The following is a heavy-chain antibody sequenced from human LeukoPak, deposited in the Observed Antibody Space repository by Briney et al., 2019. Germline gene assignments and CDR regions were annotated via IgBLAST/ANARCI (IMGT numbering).Heavy chain of an antibody. CDR3: ASEYCSGGSCYAVDY. J-gene: IGHJ4*02. CDR2: ISSSGSTI. D-gene: IGHD2-15*01. Sequence: TGGSLRLSCAASGFTFSSYEMNLVRQAPGKGLEWVSYISSSGSTIYYADSVKGRFTISRDNAKNSLYLQMNSLRAEDTAVYYCASEYCSGGSCYAVDYWGQGTLVTVSS. CDR1: GFTFSSYE. V-gene: IGHV3-48*03.